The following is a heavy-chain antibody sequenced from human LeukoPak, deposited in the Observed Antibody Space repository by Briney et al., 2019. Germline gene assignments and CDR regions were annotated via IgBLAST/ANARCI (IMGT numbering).Heavy chain of an antibody. CDR3: AREYYYDSSGYGSYNWFDP. Sequence: PSETLSLTCTVSGGSISSGSYYWSWIRQPAGKGLEWIGRIYTSGSTNYNPSLKSRVTISVDTSKNQFSLKLSSVTAADTAVYYCAREYYYDSSGYGSYNWFDPWGQGTLVTVSS. CDR2: IYTSGST. V-gene: IGHV4-61*02. CDR1: GGSISSGSYY. J-gene: IGHJ5*02. D-gene: IGHD3-22*01.